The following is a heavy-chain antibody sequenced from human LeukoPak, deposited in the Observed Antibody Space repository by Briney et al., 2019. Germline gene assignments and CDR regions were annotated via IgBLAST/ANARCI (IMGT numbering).Heavy chain of an antibody. Sequence: ASVKVSCKASGYTFTSYYMHWVRQAPGQGLEWMGIINPSGGSTSYAQKFQGRVTMTRDTSTSTVYMELSSLRPEDTAVYYCARAASSSWYDYNLDHWGQGTLVTVSS. CDR3: ARAASSSWYDYNLDH. D-gene: IGHD6-13*01. CDR1: GYTFTSYY. J-gene: IGHJ4*02. V-gene: IGHV1-46*01. CDR2: INPSGGST.